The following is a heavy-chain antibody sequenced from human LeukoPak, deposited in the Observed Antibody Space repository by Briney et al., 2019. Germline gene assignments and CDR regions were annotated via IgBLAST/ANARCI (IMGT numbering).Heavy chain of an antibody. J-gene: IGHJ5*02. Sequence: GGSLRLSCAASGFTFSSYEMNWVRQAPGKGLEWVSYISSTGSSIYYADSVKGRFTISRDNAKNSLYLQMSSLRAEDTAIYYCARGPYSSSWSAWFDPWGQGTLVTVSS. CDR3: ARGPYSSSWSAWFDP. D-gene: IGHD6-13*01. CDR2: ISSTGSSI. CDR1: GFTFSSYE. V-gene: IGHV3-48*03.